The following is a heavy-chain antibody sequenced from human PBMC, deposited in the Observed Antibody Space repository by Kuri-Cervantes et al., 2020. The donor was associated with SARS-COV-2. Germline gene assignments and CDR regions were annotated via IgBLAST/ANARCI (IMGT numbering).Heavy chain of an antibody. CDR3: ARDLFTIFGQHSVGV. J-gene: IGHJ6*04. V-gene: IGHV4-38-2*02. Sequence: SETLSLTCTVSGYSISSGYYWGWIRQPPGKGREWIGSIYHSGSTYYNPSLKSRVTISVDTSKNQFSLKLSSVTAADTAVYYCARDLFTIFGQHSVGVWGKGTTVTVSS. CDR2: IYHSGST. CDR1: GYSISSGYY. D-gene: IGHD3-3*01.